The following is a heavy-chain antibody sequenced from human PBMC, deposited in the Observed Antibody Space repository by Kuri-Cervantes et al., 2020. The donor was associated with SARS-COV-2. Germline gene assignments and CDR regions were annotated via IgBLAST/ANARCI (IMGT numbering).Heavy chain of an antibody. D-gene: IGHD2-2*01. J-gene: IGHJ4*02. CDR2: INHSGST. CDR3: ARGSVVPAANDY. V-gene: IGHV4-38-2*02. CDR1: GYSISSGYY. Sequence: GSLRLSCTVSGYSISSGYYWGWIRQPPGKGLEWIGEINHSGSTNYNPSLKSRVTISVDTSKNQFSLKLSSVTAADTAVYYCARGSVVPAANDYWGQGTLVTVSS.